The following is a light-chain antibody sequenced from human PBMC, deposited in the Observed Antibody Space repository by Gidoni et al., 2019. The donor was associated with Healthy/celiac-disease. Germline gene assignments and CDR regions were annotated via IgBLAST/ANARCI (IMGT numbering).Light chain of an antibody. CDR2: AAS. CDR3: QQLNSYPRGT. V-gene: IGKV1-9*01. Sequence: IQLTQSTSSLSASVGDRVTITCRASQGISSYLAWYQQKPGKAPKLLIYAASTLQSGVPSRFSGSGSGTDFTLTISSLQPEDFATYYCQQLNSYPRGTFXPXTKVDIK. CDR1: QGISSY. J-gene: IGKJ3*01.